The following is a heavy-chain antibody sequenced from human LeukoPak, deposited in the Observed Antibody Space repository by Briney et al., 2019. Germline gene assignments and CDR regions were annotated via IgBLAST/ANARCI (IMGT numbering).Heavy chain of an antibody. Sequence: GGSLRLSCAASGFTLSRHSINWVRQAPGKGLEWVSSISSSSSYIYYADSVKGRFTISRDNAKNSLYLQMNSLRAEDTAVYYCARESGNYLDAFDIWGQGTMVTVSS. CDR1: GFTLSRHS. CDR2: ISSSSSYI. D-gene: IGHD1-7*01. CDR3: ARESGNYLDAFDI. J-gene: IGHJ3*02. V-gene: IGHV3-21*01.